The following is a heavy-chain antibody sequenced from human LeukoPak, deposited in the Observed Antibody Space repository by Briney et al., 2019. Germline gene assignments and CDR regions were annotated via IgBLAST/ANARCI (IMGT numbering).Heavy chain of an antibody. CDR1: GFTFSTFA. CDR3: ARDRAYYYDSSGYYRGRSEYFQH. CDR2: ISYDGNNK. J-gene: IGHJ1*01. Sequence: GGSLRLSCAASGFTFSTFAMHWVRQAPGKGLEWVAVISYDGNNKYYADSVKGRFTISRDNSKNTPYLQMNSLRVEDTAVYYCARDRAYYYDSSGYYRGRSEYFQHWGQGTLVTVSS. V-gene: IGHV3-30-3*01. D-gene: IGHD3-22*01.